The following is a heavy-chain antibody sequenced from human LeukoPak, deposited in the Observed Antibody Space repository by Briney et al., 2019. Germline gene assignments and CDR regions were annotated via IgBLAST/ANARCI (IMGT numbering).Heavy chain of an antibody. CDR1: GFTFSNYA. V-gene: IGHV3-23*01. CDR3: AKIAAGGPAYYFDS. D-gene: IGHD6-25*01. CDR2: ITVSGST. J-gene: IGHJ4*02. Sequence: PGGSLRLSCAASGFTFSNYAMSWVRQAPGKGLEYVSSITVSGSTYYADSVKGRFTISRDNSKNTLSLQMTSLRAEDTAMYYCAKIAAGGPAYYFDSWARESWSLSPQ.